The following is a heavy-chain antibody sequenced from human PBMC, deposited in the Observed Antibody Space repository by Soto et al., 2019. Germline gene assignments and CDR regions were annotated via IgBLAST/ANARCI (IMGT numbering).Heavy chain of an antibody. V-gene: IGHV3-7*05. CDR2: IKQDGSEK. CDR1: GFTFSSYW. D-gene: IGHD3-3*01. CDR3: ARVLRGRITIFGVVIRTSDAFDI. J-gene: IGHJ3*02. Sequence: GSLRLSCAASGFTFSSYWMSWVRQAPGKGLEWVANIKQDGSEKYYVDSVKGRFTISRDNAKNSLYLQMNSLRAEDTAVYYCARVLRGRITIFGVVIRTSDAFDIWGQGTMVTVSS.